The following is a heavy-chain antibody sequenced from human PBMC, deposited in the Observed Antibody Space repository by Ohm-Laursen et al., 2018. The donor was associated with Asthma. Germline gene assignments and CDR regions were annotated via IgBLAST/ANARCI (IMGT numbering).Heavy chain of an antibody. V-gene: IGHV3-21*01. CDR3: ATTYCSSTSCYPLYYYGMDV. CDR2: ISSSSSYI. Sequence: GSLRLSCSASGSTFSSYSMNWVRQAPGKGLEWVSSISSSSSYIYYADSVKGRFTISRDNAKNSLYLQMNSLRAEDTAVYYCATTYCSSTSCYPLYYYGMDVWGQGTTVTVS. CDR1: GSTFSSYS. D-gene: IGHD2-2*01. J-gene: IGHJ6*02.